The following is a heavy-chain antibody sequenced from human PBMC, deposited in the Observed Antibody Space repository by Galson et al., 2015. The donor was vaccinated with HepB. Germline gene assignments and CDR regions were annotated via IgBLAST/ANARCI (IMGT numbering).Heavy chain of an antibody. D-gene: IGHD3-3*02. CDR1: GFSFSTYW. CDR3: ARISPW. J-gene: IGHJ4*02. Sequence: SLRLSCAASGFSFSTYWMTWVRQAPGKGLEWVANIKQDGGETYYLDSVKGRFTISRDNAKSSVYLQMNSLRAEDTAVYYCARISPWWGQGTLVTV. CDR2: IKQDGGET. V-gene: IGHV3-7*03.